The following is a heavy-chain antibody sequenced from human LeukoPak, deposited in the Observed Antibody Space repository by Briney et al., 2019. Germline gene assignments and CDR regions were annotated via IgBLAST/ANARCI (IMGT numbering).Heavy chain of an antibody. V-gene: IGHV3-48*03. CDR2: ISSSGSTI. D-gene: IGHD3-10*01. Sequence: GGSLRLSCAASGFTFSSYEMNWVRQAPGKGLEWVSYISSSGSTIYYADSVKGRFTISRDNAKNSLYLQMNSLRAEDTAVYYCARVYQGVSLFDGIDYWGQGTLVTVSS. CDR1: GFTFSSYE. J-gene: IGHJ4*02. CDR3: ARVYQGVSLFDGIDY.